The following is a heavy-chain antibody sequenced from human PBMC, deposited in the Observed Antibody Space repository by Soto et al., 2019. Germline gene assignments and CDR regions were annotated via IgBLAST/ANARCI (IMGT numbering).Heavy chain of an antibody. CDR3: ARGIMITFGGVIGGDYFDY. V-gene: IGHV1-69*12. D-gene: IGHD3-16*02. J-gene: IGHJ4*02. Sequence: QVQLVQSGAEVKKPGSSVKVSCKASGGTFSSYAISWVRQAPGQGLEWMGGIIPIFGTANYAQKFQGRVTITADESTSTAYMELSSLRSEDTAVYYCARGIMITFGGVIGGDYFDYWGQGTLVTVSS. CDR1: GGTFSSYA. CDR2: IIPIFGTA.